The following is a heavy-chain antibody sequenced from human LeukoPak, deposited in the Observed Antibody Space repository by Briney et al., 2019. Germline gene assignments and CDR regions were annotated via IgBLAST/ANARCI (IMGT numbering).Heavy chain of an antibody. D-gene: IGHD3-10*01. CDR2: ISGSGGST. CDR3: ATYRGRGSPFDF. J-gene: IGHJ4*02. CDR1: GFTFSSYA. Sequence: PGGSLRLSCAASGFTFSSYAMSWVRQAPGKGLEWVSAISGSGGSTNYADSVRGRFTISRDNSKNTVYLQMNSLRAEDTAVYFCATYRGRGSPFDFWGQGTQVTVSS. V-gene: IGHV3-23*01.